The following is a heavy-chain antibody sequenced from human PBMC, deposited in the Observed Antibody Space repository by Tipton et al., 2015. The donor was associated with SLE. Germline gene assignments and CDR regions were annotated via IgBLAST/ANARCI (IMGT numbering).Heavy chain of an antibody. V-gene: IGHV1-69*01. D-gene: IGHD2-8*02. Sequence: QLVQSGAEVKKPGSSVKVSCKASGGTFSGYAISWVRQAPGQGLEWMGGIIPIFGTANYAQKFQGRVTITADESTSTAYMELSSPRSDDTAIYYCARECSGTGCLDYWGQGTLVTVSS. CDR2: IIPIFGTA. J-gene: IGHJ4*02. CDR1: GGTFSGYA. CDR3: ARECSGTGCLDY.